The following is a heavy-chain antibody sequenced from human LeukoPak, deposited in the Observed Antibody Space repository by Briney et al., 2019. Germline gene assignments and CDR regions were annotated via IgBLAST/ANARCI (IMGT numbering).Heavy chain of an antibody. CDR1: GGSISSSSYY. J-gene: IGHJ3*01. CDR2: IYYSGST. V-gene: IGHV4-39*01. Sequence: SETLSLTCTVSGGSISSSSYYWGWIRQPPGKGLEWIGSIYYSGSTYYNPSLKSRVTISVDTSKNQFSLKLSSVTAADTAVYYCDLANRSTPGAFDVWGQGTMVTVSS. CDR3: DLANRSTPGAFDV. D-gene: IGHD6-13*01.